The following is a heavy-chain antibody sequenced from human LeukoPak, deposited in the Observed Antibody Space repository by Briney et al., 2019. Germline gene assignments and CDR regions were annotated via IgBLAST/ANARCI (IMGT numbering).Heavy chain of an antibody. CDR1: GFTFSSFA. CDR2: ISYDGSNK. V-gene: IGHV3-30-3*01. D-gene: IGHD4-23*01. J-gene: IGHJ4*02. Sequence: GGSLRLSCAASGFTFSSFAMHWVRQAPGKGLEWVAVISYDGSNKYYADSVKGRFTISRDNSKNTLYLQMNSLRAEDTAVYYCARDGYGGNPAYYFDYWGQGTLVTVSS. CDR3: ARDGYGGNPAYYFDY.